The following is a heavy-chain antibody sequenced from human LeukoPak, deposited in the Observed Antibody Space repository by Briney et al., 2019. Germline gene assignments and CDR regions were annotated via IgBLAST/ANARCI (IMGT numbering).Heavy chain of an antibody. CDR1: GRSISSYY. V-gene: IGHV4-59*01. CDR3: ARDIMVRGVPGY. Sequence: SETLSLTRTVSGRSISSYYWGCIRQPPGKGLEWIGYIYNIGSTSFNPSLKSRVTISVDTSKSQFSPKLRSVTAADTAVYYCARDIMVRGVPGYWGQGTLVTVSS. J-gene: IGHJ4*02. D-gene: IGHD3-10*01. CDR2: IYNIGST.